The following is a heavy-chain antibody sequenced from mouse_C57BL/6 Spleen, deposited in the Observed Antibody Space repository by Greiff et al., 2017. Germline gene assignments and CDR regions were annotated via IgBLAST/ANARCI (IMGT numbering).Heavy chain of an antibody. J-gene: IGHJ2*01. D-gene: IGHD2-10*02. V-gene: IGHV1-76*01. CDR1: GYTFTDYY. CDR2: IYPGRGNT. CDR3: ARTGPPNSPSAYFDY. Sequence: VQLQQSGAELVRPGASVKLSCKASGYTFTDYYINWVKPRPGQGLEWIARIYPGRGNTSYNEKFKGKATLTAEKSSSPASMQLSSLTSKDSAVYFCARTGPPNSPSAYFDYWGQGTTLTVSS.